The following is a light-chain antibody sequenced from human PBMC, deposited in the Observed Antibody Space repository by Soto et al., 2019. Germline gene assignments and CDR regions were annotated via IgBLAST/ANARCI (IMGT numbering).Light chain of an antibody. V-gene: IGKV3-11*01. CDR2: DAS. J-gene: IGKJ4*01. CDR1: QSVSSY. Sequence: EIVLTQSASTLSLSPGERATLSCRASQSVSSYLAWYQQKPGQAPRLLIYDASNRATGIPARFSGSGSGTDFTLTISSLQAEDVAVYYCQQYSSTPQLTFAGGTKVDIK. CDR3: QQYSSTPQLT.